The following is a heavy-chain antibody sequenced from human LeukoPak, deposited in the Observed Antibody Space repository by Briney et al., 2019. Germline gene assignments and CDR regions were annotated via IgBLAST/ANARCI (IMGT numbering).Heavy chain of an antibody. Sequence: ASVKVSCGASGYIFTSYVMYWVRQAPGQRLEWMGWINPGNGNTKYSQKFQDRITITRDTSASTAYMELGSLRSEDTAMYYCTRTRGIGYGYDAFDIWGQGTMVTVSS. CDR3: TRTRGIGYGYDAFDI. CDR2: INPGNGNT. CDR1: GYIFTSYV. J-gene: IGHJ3*02. D-gene: IGHD2-2*03. V-gene: IGHV1-3*01.